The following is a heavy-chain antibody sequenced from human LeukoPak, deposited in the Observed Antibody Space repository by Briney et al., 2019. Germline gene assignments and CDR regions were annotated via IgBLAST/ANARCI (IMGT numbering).Heavy chain of an antibody. CDR2: ITSRSAFT. V-gene: IGHV3-21*05. J-gene: IGHJ4*02. CDR1: GFSFSDYS. Sequence: GGSLRLSCVASGFSFSDYSMNWVRQSPGKGLEWISYITSRSAFTYFADSVKGRFTISRDNSKNSLYLQMNSLRAEDTAVYYCAREADSGSSGDYFDYWGQGTLVTVSS. CDR3: AREADSGSSGDYFDY. D-gene: IGHD6-6*01.